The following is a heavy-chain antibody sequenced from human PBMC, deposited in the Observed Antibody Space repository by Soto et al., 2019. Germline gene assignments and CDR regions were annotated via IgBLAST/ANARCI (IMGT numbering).Heavy chain of an antibody. J-gene: IGHJ4*02. CDR1: GYSFTSYW. Sequence: PGESLKISCKGSGYSFTSYWIGWVRQMPGKGLEWMGIIYPGDSDTRYSPSFQGQVTISADKSISTAYLQWSSLKASDTAMYYCARGAIYRQWLVPADYWGQGTLVTVSS. V-gene: IGHV5-51*01. CDR2: IYPGDSDT. D-gene: IGHD6-19*01. CDR3: ARGAIYRQWLVPADY.